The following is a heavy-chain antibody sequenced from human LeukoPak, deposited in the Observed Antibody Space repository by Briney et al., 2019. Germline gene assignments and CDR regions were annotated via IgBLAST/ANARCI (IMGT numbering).Heavy chain of an antibody. D-gene: IGHD3-22*01. CDR3: AASPYDSSGYYYP. CDR2: IYSGGST. J-gene: IGHJ5*02. CDR1: GFTFSSYA. V-gene: IGHV3-53*04. Sequence: GGSLRLSCAASGFTFSSYAMSWVRQAPGKGLEWVSVIYSGGSTYYADSVKGRFTISRHNSKNTLYLQMNSLRAEDTAMYYCAASPYDSSGYYYPWGQGTLVTVSS.